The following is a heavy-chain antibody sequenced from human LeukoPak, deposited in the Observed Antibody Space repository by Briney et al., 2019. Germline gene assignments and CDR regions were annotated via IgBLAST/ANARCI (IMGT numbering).Heavy chain of an antibody. D-gene: IGHD6-13*01. CDR1: TFTFSSYG. CDR3: AKDLRQQRMGDNWFDP. Sequence: GGSLRLSCAASTFTFSSYGMHWVRQAPGKGLEWVAFIRYDGSNKYYADSVKGRFTISRDNSKNTLYLQMNSLRAEDTAVYYCAKDLRQQRMGDNWFDPWGQGTLVTVSS. J-gene: IGHJ5*02. V-gene: IGHV3-30*02. CDR2: IRYDGSNK.